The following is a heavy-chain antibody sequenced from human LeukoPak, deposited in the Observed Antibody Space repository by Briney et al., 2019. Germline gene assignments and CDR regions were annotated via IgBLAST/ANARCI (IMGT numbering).Heavy chain of an antibody. J-gene: IGHJ4*02. D-gene: IGHD5-18*01. CDR2: ISSSGSTI. V-gene: IGHV3-11*01. CDR3: AKVGAMVWLNYFDY. CDR1: GFTFSDYY. Sequence: GGSLRLSCAASGFTFSDYYMSWIRQAPGKGLEWVSYISSSGSTIYYADSVKGRFTISRDNAKNSLYLQMNSLRAEDTALYYCAKVGAMVWLNYFDYWGQGTLVTVSS.